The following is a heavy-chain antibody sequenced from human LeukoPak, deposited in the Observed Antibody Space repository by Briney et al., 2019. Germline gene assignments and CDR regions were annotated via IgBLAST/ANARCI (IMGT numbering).Heavy chain of an antibody. J-gene: IGHJ4*02. CDR1: GFTLSSSW. CDR3: ARPIVTTINSLDD. D-gene: IGHD5-12*01. CDR2: IKNDGSDA. Sequence: GGSLRLSCEASGFTLSSSWMHWVRQAPGKGLVWVSRIKNDGSDASYADSVKGRFTISRDNAKNTLYLQMNSLRAEDTAFYYCARPIVTTINSLDDWGQGTLVTVSS. V-gene: IGHV3-74*01.